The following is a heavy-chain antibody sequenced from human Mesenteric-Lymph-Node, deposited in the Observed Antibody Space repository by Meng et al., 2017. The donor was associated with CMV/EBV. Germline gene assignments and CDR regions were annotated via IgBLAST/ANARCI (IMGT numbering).Heavy chain of an antibody. CDR3: ARDAGPIFGVVIAPYYFDY. V-gene: IGHV3-69-1*01. Sequence: GESLKISCVASGFTFKNYIMNWVRQAPGKGLEWVASINSSSYRYYADSLKGRFTISRDNAKNSLYLQMNSLRAEDTAVYYCARDAGPIFGVVIAPYYFDYWGQGTLVTVSS. CDR1: GFTFKNYI. D-gene: IGHD3-3*01. CDR2: INSSSYR. J-gene: IGHJ4*02.